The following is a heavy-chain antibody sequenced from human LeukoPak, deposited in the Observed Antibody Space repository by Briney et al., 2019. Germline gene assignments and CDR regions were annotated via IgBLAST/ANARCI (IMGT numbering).Heavy chain of an antibody. Sequence: SETLSLTCTVSGGSISSYYWSWIRQPPGKGLEWIGYIYYSGSTNYNPSLKSRVTISVDTSKNQFSLKLSSVTAADTAVYYCARAFLVGYSPEEYFFDYWGQGTLVTVSS. J-gene: IGHJ4*02. CDR3: ARAFLVGYSPEEYFFDY. CDR1: GGSISSYY. D-gene: IGHD2-15*01. CDR2: IYYSGST. V-gene: IGHV4-59*01.